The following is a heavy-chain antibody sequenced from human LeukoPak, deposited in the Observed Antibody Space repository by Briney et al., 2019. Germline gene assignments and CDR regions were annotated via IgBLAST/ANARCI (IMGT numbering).Heavy chain of an antibody. CDR1: GFTFSSYG. CDR3: AKGSRGSCSRTYCYPFDY. CDR2: ISGSDAGT. V-gene: IGHV3-23*01. Sequence: TGGSLRLSCAASGFTFSSYGMRWVRQIPGKGLEWVSAISGSDAGTYYADSVKGRFTISRDNSKNTLYLQMNRLRAEDTAVYYCAKGSRGSCSRTYCYPFDYWGKGTLVTVSS. J-gene: IGHJ4*02. D-gene: IGHD2-2*01.